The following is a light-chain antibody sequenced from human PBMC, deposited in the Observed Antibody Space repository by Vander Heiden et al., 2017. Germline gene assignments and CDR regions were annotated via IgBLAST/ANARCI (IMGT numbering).Light chain of an antibody. V-gene: IGKV4-1*01. CDR3: QQYMSLPHT. CDR2: WAS. CDR1: QSVLHSANNKNY. J-gene: IGKJ2*01. Sequence: DIVMTQSPDSLAVSLGEKATINCKSSQSVLHSANNKNYLAWYQRKPGQPPKLLIYWASTRESGVPDRFSGSGSGTGFTLSISSLQAEDVAVYYCQQYMSLPHTFGRGTRLELK.